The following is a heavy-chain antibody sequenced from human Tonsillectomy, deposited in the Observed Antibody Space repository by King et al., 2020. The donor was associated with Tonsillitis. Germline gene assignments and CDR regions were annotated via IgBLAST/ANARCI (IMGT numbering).Heavy chain of an antibody. J-gene: IGHJ4*02. CDR2: IYYSVST. V-gene: IGHV4-39*01. Sequence: QLQESGPGLVKPSETLSLTCTVSGGSISGSTYYWGWIRQPPGKGLEWIGSIYYSVSTYHNPSLKSRITISVDTSKHKVSLKLSSVTAADTAVYYCARIVYCSGGTCSHEFDYWGQGTLVTVSS. D-gene: IGHD2-15*01. CDR3: ARIVYCSGGTCSHEFDY. CDR1: GGSISGSTYY.